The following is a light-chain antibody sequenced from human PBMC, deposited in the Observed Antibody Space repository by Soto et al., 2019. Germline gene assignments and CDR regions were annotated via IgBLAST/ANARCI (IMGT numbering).Light chain of an antibody. Sequence: PGERATLSCRASQSVSSYLAWYQRKPGQAPRLLIYDASNRATGIPARFSGSGSGTDFTLTISSLEPEDFAVYYCQQRSNWITFGQGTRLEIK. CDR1: QSVSSY. J-gene: IGKJ5*01. CDR3: QQRSNWIT. CDR2: DAS. V-gene: IGKV3-11*01.